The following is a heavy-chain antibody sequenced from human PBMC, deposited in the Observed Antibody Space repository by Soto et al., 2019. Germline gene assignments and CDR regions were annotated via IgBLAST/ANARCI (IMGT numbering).Heavy chain of an antibody. CDR2: IRYSGKT. CDR3: ARFQYTVVTPFDL. CDR1: GGSLTNYF. D-gene: IGHD2-21*02. V-gene: IGHV4-59*01. J-gene: IGHJ3*01. Sequence: QVQLQESGPGLVEPSETLSLTCTVSGGSLTNYFWTWIRQSPGKGLEWIAYIRYSGKTDYKPSLKSRVTISLDTPKNQFSLKLTSVTAADTAMYYCARFQYTVVTPFDLWGQGTMVIVSS.